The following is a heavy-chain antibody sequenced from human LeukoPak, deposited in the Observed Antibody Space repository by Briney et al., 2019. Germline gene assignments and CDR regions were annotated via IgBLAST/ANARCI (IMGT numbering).Heavy chain of an antibody. CDR2: IYYSGST. CDR3: ARGSFSGKEYNWFDP. CDR1: GGSISSSSYY. Sequence: SGTLSLTCTVSGGSISSSSYYWGWIRQPPGKGLEWIGSIYYSGSTYYNPSLKSRVTISVDTSKNQFSLKLSSVTAADTAVYYCARGSFSGKEYNWFDPWGQGTLVTVSS. J-gene: IGHJ5*02. D-gene: IGHD1-26*01. V-gene: IGHV4-39*07.